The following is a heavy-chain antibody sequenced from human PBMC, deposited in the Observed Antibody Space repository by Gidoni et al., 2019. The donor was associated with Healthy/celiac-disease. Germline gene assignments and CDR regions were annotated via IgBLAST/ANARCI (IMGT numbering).Heavy chain of an antibody. Sequence: QVQLVQSGSELKKPGASVKVSCKASGYTFTSYAMNWVRQAPGQGLEWMGWINTNTGNPTYAQGFTGRFVFSLDTSVSTAYLQISSLKAEDTAVYYCARFPRGVRQLWEYYWYFDLWGRGTLVTVSS. CDR3: ARFPRGVRQLWEYYWYFDL. J-gene: IGHJ2*01. D-gene: IGHD5-18*01. V-gene: IGHV7-4-1*02. CDR2: INTNTGNP. CDR1: GYTFTSYA.